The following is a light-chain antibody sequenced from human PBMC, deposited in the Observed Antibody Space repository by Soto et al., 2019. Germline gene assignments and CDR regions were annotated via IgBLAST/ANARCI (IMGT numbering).Light chain of an antibody. CDR1: QSVSTY. CDR2: HAS. Sequence: DIELTQYPATPFSSPGARATLSCRASQSVSTYLAWYQQTPGNAPGLLIYHASNRATGTPARFSGSESGTHFTLTISRLVPQDFAVYYCQQRSNWPLKFGPGTKVDIK. J-gene: IGKJ3*01. CDR3: QQRSNWPLK. V-gene: IGKV3-11*01.